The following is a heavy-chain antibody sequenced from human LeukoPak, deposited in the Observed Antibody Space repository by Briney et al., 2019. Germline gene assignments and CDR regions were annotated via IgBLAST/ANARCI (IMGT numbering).Heavy chain of an antibody. Sequence: PGGSLRLSCVASGFTFTNYAMSWVRQAPGKGLEWVSAISGSGGRTYYADSVKGRFTISRDNSKNTLYLQMNSLRAEDTAVYYCANGYCSGGSCYSPFDYWGQGTLVTVSS. CDR1: GFTFTNYA. V-gene: IGHV3-23*01. J-gene: IGHJ4*02. CDR3: ANGYCSGGSCYSPFDY. D-gene: IGHD2-15*01. CDR2: ISGSGGRT.